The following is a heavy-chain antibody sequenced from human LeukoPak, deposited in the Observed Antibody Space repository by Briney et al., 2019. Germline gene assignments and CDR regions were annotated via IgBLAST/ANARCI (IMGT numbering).Heavy chain of an antibody. V-gene: IGHV3-23*01. CDR2: ITESGNIP. J-gene: IGHJ4*02. CDR3: AKALRAYNYGVDF. Sequence: GGSLRLSCAASGFTFSSYAMSWVRQAPGKGLEWVSAITESGNIPYSADSVKGRFTISRDNSKNTLYLQMNSLRAGDTAVYYCAKALRAYNYGVDFWGQGTLVTVSS. CDR1: GFTFSSYA. D-gene: IGHD5-18*01.